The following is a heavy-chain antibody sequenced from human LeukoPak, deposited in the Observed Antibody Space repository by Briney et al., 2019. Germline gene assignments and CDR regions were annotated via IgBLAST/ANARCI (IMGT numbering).Heavy chain of an antibody. Sequence: PGRSLRLSCAASGFTFSSYAMHWVRQAPGKGLEWVAVISYDGSNKYYADSVKGRFTISRDNSKNTLYLQMNSLRAEDTAVYYCARDHRLYYYDSMTYWGQGTLVTVSS. CDR3: ARDHRLYYYDSMTY. CDR2: ISYDGSNK. CDR1: GFTFSSYA. D-gene: IGHD3-22*01. V-gene: IGHV3-30-3*01. J-gene: IGHJ4*02.